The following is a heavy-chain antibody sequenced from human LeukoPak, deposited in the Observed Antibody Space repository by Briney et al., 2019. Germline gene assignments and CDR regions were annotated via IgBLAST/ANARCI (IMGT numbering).Heavy chain of an antibody. Sequence: APVKVSCKASGGTFSSYAISWVRQAPGQGLEWMGGIIPIFGTANYAQKFQGRVTITADESTSTAYMELSSLRSEDTAVYYCARNDFWSGEIIDYWGQGTLVTISS. CDR1: GGTFSSYA. J-gene: IGHJ4*02. V-gene: IGHV1-69*13. CDR3: ARNDFWSGEIIDY. D-gene: IGHD3-3*01. CDR2: IIPIFGTA.